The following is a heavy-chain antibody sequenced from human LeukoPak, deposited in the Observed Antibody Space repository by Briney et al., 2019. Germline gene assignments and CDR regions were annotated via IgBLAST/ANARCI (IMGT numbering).Heavy chain of an antibody. CDR3: GRDTSGYDFTLSIDY. CDR1: GFTFSIQE. Sequence: GRSLRLAWAAYGFTFSIQEMNWVRHPPGEGLEWVAYISSSGSTIYYAHSVKGQFTICRDHAQNSPYVQMTSMTAEDTAVYYCGRDTSGYDFTLSIDYWGQGTLVTVSS. CDR2: ISSSGSTI. D-gene: IGHD5-12*01. V-gene: IGHV3-48*03. J-gene: IGHJ4*02.